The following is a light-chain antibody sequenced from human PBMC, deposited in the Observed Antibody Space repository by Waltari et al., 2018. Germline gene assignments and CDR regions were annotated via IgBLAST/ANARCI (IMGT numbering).Light chain of an antibody. CDR2: DVT. CDR1: SSDVGGYNY. Sequence: QSALTQPASVSGSPGQSITISCTGTSSDVGGYNYVSWYQQLPGNAPTLMTYDVTRWPSWVSNRVSGSKYGHPASLTIFGLQAEDEADYYCASYTSTRTVIFGGGTRVTVL. J-gene: IGLJ2*01. V-gene: IGLV2-14*01. CDR3: ASYTSTRTVI.